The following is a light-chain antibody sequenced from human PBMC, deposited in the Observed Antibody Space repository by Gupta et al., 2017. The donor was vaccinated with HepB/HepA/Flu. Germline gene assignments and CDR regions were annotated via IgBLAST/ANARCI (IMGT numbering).Light chain of an antibody. Sequence: EIQMTQSPSSLSASVGDRVTITCRASQSITTYLNWYQQKPGKVPKLLIYGASNLQSGVPSRFSGSGSGTDFTLTISSLQPEDFATYYCQQSYTAVFTFGGGTEVEIK. J-gene: IGKJ4*01. CDR3: QQSYTAVFT. CDR1: QSITTY. CDR2: GAS. V-gene: IGKV1-39*01.